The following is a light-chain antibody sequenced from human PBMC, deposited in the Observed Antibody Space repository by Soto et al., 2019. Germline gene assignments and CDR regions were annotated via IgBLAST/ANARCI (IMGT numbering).Light chain of an antibody. CDR2: DNN. V-gene: IGLV1-51*01. J-gene: IGLJ2*01. CDR3: GTWDSSRGVV. Sequence: QSVLTQPPSVSAAPGQKVTISCSGSSSNIANNYVSWYQQLPGTAPKLLIYDNNKRPSGIPDRFSGSKSGTSATLGITGLQTGDEADYYCGTWDSSRGVVFGGGTKLTVL. CDR1: SSNIANNY.